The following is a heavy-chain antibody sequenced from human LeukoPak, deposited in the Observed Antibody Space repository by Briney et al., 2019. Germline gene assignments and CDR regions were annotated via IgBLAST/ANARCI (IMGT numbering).Heavy chain of an antibody. CDR3: ARDILLWFGELFYYYGMDV. Sequence: PGGSLRLSCAASGFTFSSYEMNWVRQAPGKGLEWVSYISSSGSTIYYADSVKGRFTISRDNAKNSPYLQMNSLRAEDTAVYYCARDILLWFGELFYYYGMDVWGQGTTVTVSS. V-gene: IGHV3-48*03. CDR2: ISSSGSTI. CDR1: GFTFSSYE. D-gene: IGHD3-10*01. J-gene: IGHJ6*02.